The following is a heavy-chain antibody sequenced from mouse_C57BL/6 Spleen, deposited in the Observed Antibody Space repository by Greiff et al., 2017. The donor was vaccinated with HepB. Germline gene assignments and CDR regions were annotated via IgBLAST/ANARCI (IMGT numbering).Heavy chain of an antibody. Sequence: QVQLQQPGTELVKPGASVKLSCKASGYTFTSYWMHWVKQRPGQGLEWIGNINPSNGGTNYNEKFKSKATMTVDKSSSTAYMQLSSLTSEDSAVYYCARSGGLWRAMDYWGQGTSVTVSS. J-gene: IGHJ4*01. CDR2: INPSNGGT. CDR3: ARSGGLWRAMDY. V-gene: IGHV1-53*01. D-gene: IGHD1-1*02. CDR1: GYTFTSYW.